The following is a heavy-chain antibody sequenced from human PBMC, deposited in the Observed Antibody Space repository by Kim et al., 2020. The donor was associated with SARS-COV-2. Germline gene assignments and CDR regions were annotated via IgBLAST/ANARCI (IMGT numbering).Heavy chain of an antibody. CDR3: AREGGYDFWSGYRGFDY. Sequence: GGSLRLSCAASGFTFSSYAMHWVRQAPGKGLEWVAVISYDGSNKYYADSVKGRFTISRDNSKNTLYLQMNSLRAEDTAVYYCAREGGYDFWSGYRGFDYWGQGTLVTVSS. CDR2: ISYDGSNK. CDR1: GFTFSSYA. J-gene: IGHJ4*02. D-gene: IGHD3-3*01. V-gene: IGHV3-30-3*01.